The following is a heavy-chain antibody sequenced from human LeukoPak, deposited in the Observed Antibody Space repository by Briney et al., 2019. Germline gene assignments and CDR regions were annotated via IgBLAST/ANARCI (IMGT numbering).Heavy chain of an antibody. Sequence: ASVKVSCKASGYTFTTYYMYWVRQAPGQGLVWMGLINPSVGGTRYAQKFQGRVTMTSDTSTSTVYMGLSSLRSEDTAVYYCASGYKTASVFDHWGQGTLVTVSS. J-gene: IGHJ4*02. CDR1: GYTFTTYY. CDR3: ASGYKTASVFDH. CDR2: INPSVGGT. D-gene: IGHD5-24*01. V-gene: IGHV1-46*01.